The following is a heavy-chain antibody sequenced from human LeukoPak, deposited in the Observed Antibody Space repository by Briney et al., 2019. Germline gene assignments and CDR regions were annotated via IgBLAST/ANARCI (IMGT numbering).Heavy chain of an antibody. J-gene: IGHJ4*02. D-gene: IGHD3-22*01. CDR2: IHYSGST. CDR3: VYSSGYT. CDR1: GGSISTGNYY. V-gene: IGHV4-30-4*01. Sequence: SETLSLTCTVSGGSISTGNYYWSWIRQPPGEGLEWIGYIHYSGSTNYNPSLKSRVSISVDTSKNQFSLKLSSVTAADTAVYYCVYSSGYTWGQGTLVTVSS.